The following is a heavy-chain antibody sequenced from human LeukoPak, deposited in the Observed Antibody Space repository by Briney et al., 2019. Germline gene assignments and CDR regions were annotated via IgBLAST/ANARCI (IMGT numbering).Heavy chain of an antibody. D-gene: IGHD2-2*01. Sequence: GGSLRLSCAASGFTFSSYAMSWVRQAPGKGLEWVSSISSSSSYIYYADSVKGRFTISRDNAKNSLYLQMNSLRAEDTAVYYCARDQGRSYCSSTSCYEFDYWGQGALVTVSS. V-gene: IGHV3-21*01. J-gene: IGHJ4*02. CDR1: GFTFSSYA. CDR3: ARDQGRSYCSSTSCYEFDY. CDR2: ISSSSSYI.